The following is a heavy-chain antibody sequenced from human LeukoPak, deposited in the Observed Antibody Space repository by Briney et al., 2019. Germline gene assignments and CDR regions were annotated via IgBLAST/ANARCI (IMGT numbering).Heavy chain of an antibody. Sequence: GASVKVSCKASGYTFTSYDINWVRQAPGQGLEWMGWMNPNSGKTGYAQKFKGRVTMTRNTSISTAYMELSSLRSEDTAVYYCARVYVGMVQVWGLDYWGQGTLVTVSS. D-gene: IGHD3-10*01. CDR2: MNPNSGKT. CDR3: ARVYVGMVQVWGLDY. CDR1: GYTFTSYD. J-gene: IGHJ4*02. V-gene: IGHV1-8*01.